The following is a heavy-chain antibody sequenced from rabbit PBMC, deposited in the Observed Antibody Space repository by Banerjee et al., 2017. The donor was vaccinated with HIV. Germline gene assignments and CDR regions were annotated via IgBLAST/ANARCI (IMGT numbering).Heavy chain of an antibody. CDR3: ARAGEGGDGYLNL. CDR2: IYVGSGGGT. V-gene: IGHV1S45*01. D-gene: IGHD5-1*01. Sequence: QEQLVESRGGLVKPGGSLKLSCTASRFPFSDKAVMCWVRQAPGKGLQWIACIYVGSGGGTKYASWAKGRFTISKTSSTTVTLQMTSLTVADTATYFCARAGEGGDGYLNLWGQGTLVTVS. CDR1: RFPFSDKAV. J-gene: IGHJ4*01.